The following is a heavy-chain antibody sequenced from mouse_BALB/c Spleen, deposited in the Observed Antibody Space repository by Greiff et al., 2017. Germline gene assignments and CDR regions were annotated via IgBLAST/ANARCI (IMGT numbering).Heavy chain of an antibody. CDR2: INSNGGST. CDR3: ARALLRGYYFDY. Sequence: VESGGGLVQPGGSLKLSCAASGFTFSSYGMSWVRQTPDKRLELVATINSNGGSTYYPDSVKGRFTISRDNAKNTLYLQMSSLKSEDTAMYYCARALLRGYYFDYWGQGTTLTVSS. V-gene: IGHV5-6-3*01. J-gene: IGHJ2*01. CDR1: GFTFSSYG. D-gene: IGHD1-2*01.